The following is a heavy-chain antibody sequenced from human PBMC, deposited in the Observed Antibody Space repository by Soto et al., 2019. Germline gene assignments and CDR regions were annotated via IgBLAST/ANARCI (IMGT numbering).Heavy chain of an antibody. Sequence: GVSVKVSSTSSGGTVCISVVTGVRQAPGQGLEWMGGIIPIFGTANYAQKFQGRVAITADESTSTAYMELSSLGSEDAAGYYCARVGSFRLLGGALYYYGMDVWGQGTTVTVS. V-gene: IGHV1-69*13. CDR2: IIPIFGTA. J-gene: IGHJ6*02. D-gene: IGHD3-3*01. CDR3: ARVGSFRLLGGALYYYGMDV. CDR1: GGTVCISV.